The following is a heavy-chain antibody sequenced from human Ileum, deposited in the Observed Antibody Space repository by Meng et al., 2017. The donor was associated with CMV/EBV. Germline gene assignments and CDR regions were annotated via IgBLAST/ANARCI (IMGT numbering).Heavy chain of an antibody. CDR2: INTNTGNP. Sequence: CKASGSTLTSHNVIWVRQAPGQGPEWMGWINTNTGNPTYARDFTGRFVFSLDTSVTTAYLQISSLKAEDTAVYYCARDGLNERYFDYWGQGTLVTVSS. J-gene: IGHJ4*02. CDR1: GSTLTSHN. V-gene: IGHV7-4-1*02. CDR3: ARDGLNERYFDY.